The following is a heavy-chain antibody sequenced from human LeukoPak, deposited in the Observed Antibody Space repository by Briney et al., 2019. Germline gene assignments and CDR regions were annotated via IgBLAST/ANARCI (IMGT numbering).Heavy chain of an antibody. D-gene: IGHD2-2*02. CDR3: ARGCSSTSCYTYAFDI. CDR2: IYYSGST. V-gene: IGHV4-39*01. J-gene: IGHJ3*02. Sequence: SETLSLTCTVSGGSISSSSYYWGWIRQPPGKGLEWIGSIYYSGSTYYNPSLKSRVTISVDTSKNQSSPKLSSVTAADTAVYYCARGCSSTSCYTYAFDIWGQGTMVTVSS. CDR1: GGSISSSSYY.